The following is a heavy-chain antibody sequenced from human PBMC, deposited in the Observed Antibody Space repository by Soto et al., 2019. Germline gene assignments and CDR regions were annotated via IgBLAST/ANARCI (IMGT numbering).Heavy chain of an antibody. V-gene: IGHV4-59*01. CDR1: SGSISNYY. CDR3: ARENYDDTGAPFLDH. D-gene: IGHD3-22*01. J-gene: IGHJ4*02. Sequence: PSETLSLTCTVSSGSISNYYWSWLRQPPGKGLEYIGYIYNSGNTYYNPSLRSRVAMSIDTSKNQFSLKLTSVTAADTAVHYSARENYDDTGAPFLDHWGQGTLVTVPQ. CDR2: IYNSGNT.